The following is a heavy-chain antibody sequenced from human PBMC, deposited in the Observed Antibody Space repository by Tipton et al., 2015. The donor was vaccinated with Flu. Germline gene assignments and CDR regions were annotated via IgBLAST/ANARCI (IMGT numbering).Heavy chain of an antibody. CDR3: TRDKGLRFLEWLSDAFDI. CDR1: GFTFGDYA. Sequence: SLRLSCTASGFTFGDYAMSWFRQAPGKGLEWVGFIRSKAYGGTTEYAASVKGRFTISRDDSKSIAYLQMNSLKTEDTAVYYCTRDKGLRFLEWLSDAFDIWGQGTMVTVSS. J-gene: IGHJ3*02. V-gene: IGHV3-49*03. D-gene: IGHD3-3*01. CDR2: IRSKAYGGTT.